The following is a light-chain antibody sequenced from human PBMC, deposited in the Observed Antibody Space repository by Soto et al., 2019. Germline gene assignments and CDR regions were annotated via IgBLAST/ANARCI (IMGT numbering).Light chain of an antibody. CDR2: DAS. J-gene: IGKJ1*01. CDR1: QSISSSY. Sequence: EIVLTQSPGTLSLSPGERATLSCRASQSISSSYLAWYQQKPGQAPRLLIYDASSRATGIPDRFSGSGSGTDFTLTISRLEPEDVAVYYCQQYVSSPPTFGEGTEVEIK. CDR3: QQYVSSPPT. V-gene: IGKV3-20*01.